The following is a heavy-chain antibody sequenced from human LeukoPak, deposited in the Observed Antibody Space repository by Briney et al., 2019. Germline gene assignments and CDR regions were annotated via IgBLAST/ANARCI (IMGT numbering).Heavy chain of an antibody. CDR3: AGGRWLPNAFDI. V-gene: IGHV4-4*07. J-gene: IGHJ3*02. Sequence: PSETLSLTCTVSGGSISSYYWSWIRQPAGKGLEWIGRIYTSGSTNYNPSLKSQVTISVDTSKHQFSMKLKSVTAADTAVYFCAGGRWLPNAFDIWGQGTMVTVFS. D-gene: IGHD5-24*01. CDR2: IYTSGST. CDR1: GGSISSYY.